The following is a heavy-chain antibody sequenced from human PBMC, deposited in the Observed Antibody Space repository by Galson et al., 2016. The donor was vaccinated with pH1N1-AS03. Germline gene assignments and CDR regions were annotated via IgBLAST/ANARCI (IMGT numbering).Heavy chain of an antibody. CDR1: GFTFSIYA. CDR2: VGGVDGSL. V-gene: IGHV3-23*01. Sequence: SLRLSCAASGFTFSIYAMHWVRQAPGKGLEWVSGVGGVDGSLWYAESVKGRFTVSRDNSKGTLDLQMNSLRADDTAVYYCARGSGSPHWFDACGQGTLVTVSS. D-gene: IGHD3-3*01. CDR3: ARGSGSPHWFDA. J-gene: IGHJ5*02.